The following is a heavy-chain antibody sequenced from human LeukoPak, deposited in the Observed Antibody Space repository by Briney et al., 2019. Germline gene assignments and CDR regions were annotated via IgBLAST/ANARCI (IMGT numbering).Heavy chain of an antibody. J-gene: IGHJ4*02. CDR1: GFTFDDYA. Sequence: GGSLRLSRAASGFTFDDYAMHWVRQAPGKGLEWVSGISWNSGSIGYADSVKGRFTISRDNAKNSLYLQMNNLRAEDTALYYCAKRRDILTGYGSGDFDYWGQGTLVTVSS. CDR2: ISWNSGSI. CDR3: AKRRDILTGYGSGDFDY. D-gene: IGHD3-9*01. V-gene: IGHV3-9*01.